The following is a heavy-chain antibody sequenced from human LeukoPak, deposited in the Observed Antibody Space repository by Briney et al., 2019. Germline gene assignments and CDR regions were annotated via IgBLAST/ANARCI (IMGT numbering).Heavy chain of an antibody. V-gene: IGHV4-59*01. Sequence: SETLSLTCTVPGGSISSYYWSWIRQPPGKGLEWIGYIYYSGSTNYNPSLKSRVTISVDTSKNQFSLKLSSVTAADTAVYYCARAVHITIFGVVTPQYMDVWGKGTTVTVSS. D-gene: IGHD3-3*01. J-gene: IGHJ6*03. CDR3: ARAVHITIFGVVTPQYMDV. CDR1: GGSISSYY. CDR2: IYYSGST.